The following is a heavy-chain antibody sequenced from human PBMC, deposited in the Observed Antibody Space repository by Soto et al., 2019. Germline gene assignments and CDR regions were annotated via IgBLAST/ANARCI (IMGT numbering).Heavy chain of an antibody. D-gene: IGHD2-2*03. V-gene: IGHV1-69*13. CDR2: IIPIFGTA. CDR3: AREDGYCISTSCPRAYYGMDV. Sequence: SVKVSCKASGGTFSSYAISWVRQAPGQGLEWMGGIIPIFGTANYAQKFQGRVTITADGSTSTAYMELSSLRSEDTAVYYCAREDGYCISTSCPRAYYGMDVWGQGTTVTVSS. CDR1: GGTFSSYA. J-gene: IGHJ6*02.